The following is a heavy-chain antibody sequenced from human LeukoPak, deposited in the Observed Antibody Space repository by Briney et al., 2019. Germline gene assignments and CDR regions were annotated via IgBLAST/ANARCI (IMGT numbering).Heavy chain of an antibody. J-gene: IGHJ4*02. Sequence: GGSLRLSCAASGFTFSNYWMHWVRQAPGKGLEWVSGISWNSGSIGYADSVKGRFTISRDNAKNSLYLQMNSLRAEEMALYYCAKDGRRMDTTMAPYYFDYWGQGPLVTVSS. CDR3: AKDGRRMDTTMAPYYFDY. V-gene: IGHV3-9*03. CDR1: GFTFSNYW. CDR2: ISWNSGSI. D-gene: IGHD5-18*01.